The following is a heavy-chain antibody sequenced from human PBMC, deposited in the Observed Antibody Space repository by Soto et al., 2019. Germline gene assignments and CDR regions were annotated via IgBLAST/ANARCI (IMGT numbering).Heavy chain of an antibody. CDR2: IDWDDDK. CDR3: ARSIVAAGNRWFDP. V-gene: IGHV2-70*04. J-gene: IGHJ5*02. Sequence: SGPTLVNATQTLTLTCTFSGLSLRTSGMRVSWIRQPPGKALEWLARIDWDDDKLYSTSLKTRLTISKDTSKNQVVLTMTNMDPVDTATYYCARSIVAAGNRWFDPWGQGTLVTVSS. CDR1: GLSLRTSGMR. D-gene: IGHD6-13*01.